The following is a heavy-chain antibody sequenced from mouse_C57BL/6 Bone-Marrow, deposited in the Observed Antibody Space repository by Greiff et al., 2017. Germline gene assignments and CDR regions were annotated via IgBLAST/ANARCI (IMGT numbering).Heavy chain of an antibody. Sequence: VQLQQSGAELVRPGASVKLSCTASGFNIKDDYMHWVKQRPEQGLEWIGWIDPENGDTEYASKFQGKATITADKSSNTAYLQLSSLTSEDTAVYYCTTTYDCDDGFAYWGQGTLVTVSA. CDR1: GFNIKDDY. D-gene: IGHD2-4*01. J-gene: IGHJ3*01. V-gene: IGHV14-4*01. CDR2: IDPENGDT. CDR3: TTTYDCDDGFAY.